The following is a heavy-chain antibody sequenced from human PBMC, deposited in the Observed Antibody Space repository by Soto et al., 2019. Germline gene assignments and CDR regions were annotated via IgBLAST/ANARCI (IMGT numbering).Heavy chain of an antibody. J-gene: IGHJ4*02. CDR1: GYTFTGYY. V-gene: IGHV1-2*02. CDR2: VNPNSGGT. CDR3: ATADRITIFGVVIRYHYFDY. D-gene: IGHD3-3*01. Sequence: ASVKVSCKASGYTFTGYYMHWVRQAPGQGLEWMGWVNPNSGGTIYAQKFQGRVTMTEDTSTDTAYMELSSLRSEDTAVYYCATADRITIFGVVIRYHYFDYWGQGTLVTVSS.